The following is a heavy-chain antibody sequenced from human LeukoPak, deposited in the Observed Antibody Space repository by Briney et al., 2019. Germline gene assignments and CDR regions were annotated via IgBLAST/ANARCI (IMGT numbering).Heavy chain of an antibody. CDR3: AKAGLSFWVQLAFYFDY. J-gene: IGHJ4*02. D-gene: IGHD5-18*01. CDR1: GFTFDDYG. Sequence: PGGSLRLSCAASGFTFDDYGMSWVRQAPGKGLEWVSSINWTGGSTGYADSVKGRFTISRDNAKNTLYMQMNSLRAEDTAVYYCAKAGLSFWVQLAFYFDYWGQGTLVTVSS. V-gene: IGHV3-20*04. CDR2: INWTGGST.